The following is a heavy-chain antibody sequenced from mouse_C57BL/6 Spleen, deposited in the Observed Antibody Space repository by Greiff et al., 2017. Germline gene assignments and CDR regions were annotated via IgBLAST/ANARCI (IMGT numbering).Heavy chain of an antibody. V-gene: IGHV5-17*01. CDR2: ISSGSSTI. CDR1: GFTFSDYG. CDR3: ARYGYYAMDY. D-gene: IGHD1-1*01. J-gene: IGHJ4*01. Sequence: EVKLVESGGGLVKPGGSLKLSCAASGFTFSDYGMHWVRQAPEKGLEWVAYISSGSSTIYYADTVKVRFTISRDNAKNTLFLQMTSLRSEDTAMYYCARYGYYAMDYWGQGTSVTVSS.